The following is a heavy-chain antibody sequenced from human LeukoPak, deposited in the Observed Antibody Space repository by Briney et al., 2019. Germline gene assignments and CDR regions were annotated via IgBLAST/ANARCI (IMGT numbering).Heavy chain of an antibody. Sequence: GASVKVSCKASGYSSTSNYIHWVRQAPGQGLEWMGMIYPRDGSTSYAQKFQGRVTITADESTSTAYMELSSLRSEDTAVYYCARASITGYSSSWYTGDFDYWGQGTLVTVSS. D-gene: IGHD6-13*01. CDR2: IYPRDGST. J-gene: IGHJ4*02. CDR1: GYSSTSNY. CDR3: ARASITGYSSSWYTGDFDY. V-gene: IGHV1-46*01.